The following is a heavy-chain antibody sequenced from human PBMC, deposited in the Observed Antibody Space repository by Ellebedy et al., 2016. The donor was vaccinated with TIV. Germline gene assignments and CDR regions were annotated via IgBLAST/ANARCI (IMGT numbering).Heavy chain of an antibody. Sequence: GGSLRLSCAASGFTFSSYGMHWVRQAPGKGLEWVAFISYDGREKFYADSVKGRFTISRGNSESTLHVQMSSLRPEDTAVYYCAKEAYDILTGSQMHGMDVWGQGTPVTVSS. V-gene: IGHV3-30*02. CDR1: GFTFSSYG. J-gene: IGHJ6*02. CDR2: ISYDGREK. D-gene: IGHD3-9*01. CDR3: AKEAYDILTGSQMHGMDV.